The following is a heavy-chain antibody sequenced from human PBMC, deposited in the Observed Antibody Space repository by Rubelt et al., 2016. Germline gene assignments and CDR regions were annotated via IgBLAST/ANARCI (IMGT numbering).Heavy chain of an antibody. CDR3: AKSDDFDY. Sequence: KLQGRVTMTRDTSISTAYMELSRLRSDDTAVYYCAKSDDFDYWGQGTLVTVSS. V-gene: IGHV1-2*02. J-gene: IGHJ4*02. D-gene: IGHD2-21*01.